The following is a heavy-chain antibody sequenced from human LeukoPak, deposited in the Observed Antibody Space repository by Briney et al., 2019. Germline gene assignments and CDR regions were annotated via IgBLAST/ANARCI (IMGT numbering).Heavy chain of an antibody. J-gene: IGHJ4*02. Sequence: SVKVSCKASGGTFSSYAISWVRQAPGQGLEWMGGIIPIFGTANYAQKFQGRVTITTDESTSTAYMELSSLRSEDTAVYYCARGGRQLDLLALDYWGQGTLVTVSS. CDR1: GGTFSSYA. D-gene: IGHD6-6*01. V-gene: IGHV1-69*05. CDR3: ARGGRQLDLLALDY. CDR2: IIPIFGTA.